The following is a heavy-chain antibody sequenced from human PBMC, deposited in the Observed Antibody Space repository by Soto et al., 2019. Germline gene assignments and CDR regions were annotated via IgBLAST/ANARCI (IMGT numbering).Heavy chain of an antibody. CDR2: IYWDDDK. D-gene: IGHD3-10*01. V-gene: IGHV2-5*02. CDR3: AHPSSTHARSSFDY. J-gene: IGHJ4*02. Sequence: ESGPTLVNPTQTLTLTCTFSGFSLYTTGVGVGWIRQPPGKALEWLALIYWDDDKLYSPSLKSRLTITKDTSKNQVVLTMTNMDPVDTATYYCAHPSSTHARSSFDYWGQGTLVTVSS. CDR1: GFSLYTTGVG.